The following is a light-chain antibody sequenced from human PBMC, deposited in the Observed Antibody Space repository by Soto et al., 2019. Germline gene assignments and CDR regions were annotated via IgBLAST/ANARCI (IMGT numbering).Light chain of an antibody. CDR1: SFDVDDYNS. Sequence: QSALTQPASVSGSTRQSITISCTGTSFDVDDYNSVSWYQQPPGKAAKLIIYEVNNRPSGVSNRFSGSNSDNTASLTISGLQAEDEADYYCSLYTTSSTPSYVFGTGTKVTVL. J-gene: IGLJ1*01. CDR2: EVN. V-gene: IGLV2-14*01. CDR3: SLYTTSSTPSYV.